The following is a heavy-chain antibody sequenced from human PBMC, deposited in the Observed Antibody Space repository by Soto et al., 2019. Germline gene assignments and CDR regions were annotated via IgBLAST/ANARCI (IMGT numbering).Heavy chain of an antibody. CDR2: ISGSGGST. V-gene: IGHV3-23*01. Sequence: VGSLRLSCAASGFTFSSYAMSWVRQAPGKGLEWVSAISGSGGSTYYADPVKGRFTISRDNSKNTLYLQMNSLRAEDTAVYYCAKESSGWPQWFDYWGQGTLVTVSS. CDR3: AKESSGWPQWFDY. CDR1: GFTFSSYA. J-gene: IGHJ4*02. D-gene: IGHD6-19*01.